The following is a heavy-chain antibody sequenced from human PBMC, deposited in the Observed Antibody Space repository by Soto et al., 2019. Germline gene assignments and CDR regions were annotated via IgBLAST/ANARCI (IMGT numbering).Heavy chain of an antibody. CDR2: ISYDGSNK. CDR3: ARDERKVWWVPYGMDV. CDR1: GFTFSSYA. Sequence: PGGSLRLSCAASGFTFSSYAMHWVRQAPGKGLEWVAVISYDGSNKYYADSVKGRFTISRDNSKNTLYLQMNSLRAEDTAVYYCARDERKVWWVPYGMDVWGQGTTVTVSS. J-gene: IGHJ6*02. D-gene: IGHD1-26*01. V-gene: IGHV3-30-3*01.